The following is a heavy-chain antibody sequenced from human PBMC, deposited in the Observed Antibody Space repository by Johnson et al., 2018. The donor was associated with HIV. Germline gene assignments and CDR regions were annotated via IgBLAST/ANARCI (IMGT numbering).Heavy chain of an antibody. V-gene: IGHV3-7*01. Sequence: VQLVESGGGLVQPGGSLRLSCAASGFTFSSYWMSWVRQAPGKGLEWVANIKQDGSEKYYVDSVKGRFTISRDNAKNSLYLQMNGLRAEETAVYYCARDDILGAFDIWGQGTMVTVSS. CDR3: ARDDILGAFDI. J-gene: IGHJ3*02. D-gene: IGHD2-15*01. CDR2: IKQDGSEK. CDR1: GFTFSSYW.